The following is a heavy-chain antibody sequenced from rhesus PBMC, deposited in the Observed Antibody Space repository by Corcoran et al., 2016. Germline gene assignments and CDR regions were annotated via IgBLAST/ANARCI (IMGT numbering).Heavy chain of an antibody. CDR2: INGNSGST. J-gene: IGHJ4*01. CDR3: ARYILYSSGWSDFDY. V-gene: IGHV4-80*01. CDR1: GGSFSSYW. D-gene: IGHD6S26*01. Sequence: QVQLQESGPGLVKPSETLSLTCAVSGGSFSSYWWSWIRQPPGKGLEWIGEINGNSGSTNYNPAIKSRVTISKDASKNQFYLKLSSVTAADTAVYYCARYILYSSGWSDFDYWGQGVLVTVSS.